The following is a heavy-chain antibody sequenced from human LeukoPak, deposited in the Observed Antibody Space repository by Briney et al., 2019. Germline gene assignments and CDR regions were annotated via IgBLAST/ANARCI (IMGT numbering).Heavy chain of an antibody. J-gene: IGHJ4*02. D-gene: IGHD3-22*01. CDR3: AKDGDYYDSGGYSSFFDY. CDR2: ISGSGGST. V-gene: IGHV3-23*01. Sequence: GGSLRLSCAASGFIFSSYAMSWVRQAPGKGLEWVSAISGSGGSTYSADSVKGRFTISRDNSKNTLSLQMKRLRAEDTAVYYCAKDGDYYDSGGYSSFFDYWGQGTLVTVSS. CDR1: GFIFSSYA.